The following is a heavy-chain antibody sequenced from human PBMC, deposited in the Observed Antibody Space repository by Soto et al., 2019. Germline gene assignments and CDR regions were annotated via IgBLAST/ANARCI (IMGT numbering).Heavy chain of an antibody. CDR1: GYTFTSYG. CDR3: AREAGWQRMVPYD. CDR2: ISAFNGDT. D-gene: IGHD6-25*01. J-gene: IGHJ4*02. V-gene: IGHV1-18*04. Sequence: QVHLVQSASEAKKPGASVKLSCTAAGYTFTSYGFSWVRQVPGQGLEWLGWISAFNGDTQYSQTMKGRLTVTTDTATTTVHMELRSLTPADTAVYYCAREAGWQRMVPYDWGQGTLVTVS.